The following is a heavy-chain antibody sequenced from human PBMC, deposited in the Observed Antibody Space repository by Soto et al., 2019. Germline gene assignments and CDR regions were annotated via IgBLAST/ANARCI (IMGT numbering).Heavy chain of an antibody. CDR2: IDTDGGGT. CDR3: ATVFDV. J-gene: IGHJ4*02. D-gene: IGHD4-17*01. CDR1: GFTFRSHR. Sequence: DVQLVESGGGLVQPGGSLRVSCAASGFTFRSHRIHWVRQAPGKGLEWVSRIDTDGGGTSYADSVKGRFTISTDNAENTVYLQMTGLRFEDTAVYYCATVFDVWGQGTLVTVSS. V-gene: IGHV3-74*01.